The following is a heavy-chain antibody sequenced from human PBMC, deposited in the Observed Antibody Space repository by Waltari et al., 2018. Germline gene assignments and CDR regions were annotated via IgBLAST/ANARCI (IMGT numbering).Heavy chain of an antibody. CDR3: ATYVGASLGTAACDV. D-gene: IGHD1-26*01. V-gene: IGHV4-39*01. CDR2: MSYSGAT. Sequence: VWTRQAPGQGVGWIGTMSYSGATYSSPSLNSRVTISRDTSKNQLSLKLASKTASDTAVYYCATYVGASLGTAACDVWGQGTMVTGSS. J-gene: IGHJ3*01.